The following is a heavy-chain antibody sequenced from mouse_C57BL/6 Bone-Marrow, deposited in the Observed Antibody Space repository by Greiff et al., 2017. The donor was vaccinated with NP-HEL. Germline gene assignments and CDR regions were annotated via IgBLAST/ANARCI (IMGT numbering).Heavy chain of an antibody. CDR1: GFTFTDYY. Sequence: EVQLVESGGGLVQPGGSLSLSCAASGFTFTDYYMSWVRQPPGKALEWLGFIRNNANGYTTEYSASVTGRFTLSRDNSQSILYLKMKAMRAEDSATDYGASFYYGNYERAMDYWGQGTSVTVSA. CDR3: ASFYYGNYERAMDY. CDR2: IRNNANGYTT. J-gene: IGHJ4*01. V-gene: IGHV7-3*01. D-gene: IGHD2-1*01.